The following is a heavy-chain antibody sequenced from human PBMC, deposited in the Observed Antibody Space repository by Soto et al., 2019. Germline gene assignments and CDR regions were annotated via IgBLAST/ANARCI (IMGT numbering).Heavy chain of an antibody. J-gene: IGHJ6*03. Sequence: DVQLVESGGGLVKPGGSLRLSCTVSGFTFSNYTMDWVRQAPGKGLEWVSSISSGSNYIYYADSVKGRFTISRDNAKNSLYMQSISLRAEDTAVFYCARGIYCTLDICYTGYYYTDVWGKGTTVTVSS. V-gene: IGHV3-21*01. CDR1: GFTFSNYT. CDR3: ARGIYCTLDICYTGYYYTDV. CDR2: ISSGSNYI. D-gene: IGHD2-2*02.